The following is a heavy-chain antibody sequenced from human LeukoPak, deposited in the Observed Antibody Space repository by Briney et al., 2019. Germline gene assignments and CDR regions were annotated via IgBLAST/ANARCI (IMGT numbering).Heavy chain of an antibody. Sequence: GGSLRLSCTVSGFTLSSYEMSWIRQAPGRGLEWVSSIDYSGGSSYYADSVKGRFTISRDDSKNTLYLQMNSLRAEDTAVYYCAKDNPYDFWSGYYTGIQPEAFDIWGQGTMVTVSS. V-gene: IGHV3-23*01. CDR2: IDYSGGSS. CDR1: GFTLSSYE. D-gene: IGHD3-3*01. J-gene: IGHJ3*02. CDR3: AKDNPYDFWSGYYTGIQPEAFDI.